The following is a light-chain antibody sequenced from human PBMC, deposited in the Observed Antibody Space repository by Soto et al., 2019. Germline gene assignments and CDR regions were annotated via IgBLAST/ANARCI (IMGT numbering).Light chain of an antibody. CDR2: DVS. CDR3: CSYAGSYVV. J-gene: IGLJ2*01. CDR1: SSDVGGYNY. Sequence: QSALTQPRSESGSPGQSVTISCTGTSSDVGGYNYVSWYQQHPGKAPKLMIYDVSKRPSGVPDRFSGSKSGNTASLTISGLQAEDEADYYCCSYAGSYVVFGGGTQLTVL. V-gene: IGLV2-11*01.